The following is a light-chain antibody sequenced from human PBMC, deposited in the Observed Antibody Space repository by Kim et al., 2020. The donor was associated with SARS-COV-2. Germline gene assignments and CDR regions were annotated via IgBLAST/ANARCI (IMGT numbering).Light chain of an antibody. V-gene: IGLV3-19*01. CDR3: NSRDSNDNVV. Sequence: VALGQTVRITCQGHSLRSYYATWYQQKPRQAPILVVYGKNNRPSGIPDRFSGSSSGNTASLTITGAQAEDEADYYCNSRDSNDNVVFGGGTQLTVL. CDR2: GKN. J-gene: IGLJ2*01. CDR1: SLRSYY.